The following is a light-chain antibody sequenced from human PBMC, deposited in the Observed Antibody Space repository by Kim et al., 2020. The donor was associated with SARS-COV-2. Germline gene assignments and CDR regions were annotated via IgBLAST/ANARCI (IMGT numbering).Light chain of an antibody. V-gene: IGKV4-1*01. CDR2: WAS. CDR1: RSVLYTSNNKNY. J-gene: IGKJ4*01. Sequence: ATINCKSSRSVLYTSNNKNYLAWYRQKPGQPPKLLIYWASTRESGVPDRFSGAGSETDFTLTIRSLQAEDVAVYFCQQYYSSPLTFGGGTKVDIK. CDR3: QQYYSSPLT.